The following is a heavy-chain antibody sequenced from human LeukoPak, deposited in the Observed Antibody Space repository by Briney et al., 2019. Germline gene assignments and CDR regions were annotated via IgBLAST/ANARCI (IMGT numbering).Heavy chain of an antibody. D-gene: IGHD4-11*01. J-gene: IGHJ4*02. V-gene: IGHV7-4-1*02. Sequence: ASVKVSCKASGYSITNYAILWVRQAPGQGLEWMGWINTNTEKSTYAPGLTGRYVFTLDSSVNTAYLQISSLKAEDTALYYCAPCCDYRFDYWGKGTLVTVSS. CDR1: GYSITNYA. CDR3: APCCDYRFDY. CDR2: INTNTEKS.